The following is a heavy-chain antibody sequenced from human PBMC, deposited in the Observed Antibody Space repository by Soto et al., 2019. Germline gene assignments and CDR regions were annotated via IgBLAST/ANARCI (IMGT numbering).Heavy chain of an antibody. Sequence: SETLSLTCTVSRGSISNFFWTWIRQPPGRGLEWIGYISYSGTTNYNASLKSRVTISVDTSTNQFSLKLRSVTAADTAVYYCVRMGCSGGSCYDRYAFDIWGQGTMVTVSS. D-gene: IGHD2-15*01. J-gene: IGHJ3*02. CDR2: ISYSGTT. V-gene: IGHV4-59*01. CDR1: RGSISNFF. CDR3: VRMGCSGGSCYDRYAFDI.